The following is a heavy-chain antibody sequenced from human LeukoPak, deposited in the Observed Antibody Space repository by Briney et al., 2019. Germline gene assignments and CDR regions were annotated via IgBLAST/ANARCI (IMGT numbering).Heavy chain of an antibody. CDR3: ARRASSLYYYDSSGPRGVYFDY. J-gene: IGHJ4*02. V-gene: IGHV3-7*01. Sequence: GGSLRLSCAASGFTFSSYWMSWVRQAPGKGLEWVANIKQDGSEKYYVDSVKGRSTISRDNAKNSLYLQMNSLRAEDTAVYYCARRASSLYYYDSSGPRGVYFDYWGQGTLVTVSS. CDR1: GFTFSSYW. D-gene: IGHD3-22*01. CDR2: IKQDGSEK.